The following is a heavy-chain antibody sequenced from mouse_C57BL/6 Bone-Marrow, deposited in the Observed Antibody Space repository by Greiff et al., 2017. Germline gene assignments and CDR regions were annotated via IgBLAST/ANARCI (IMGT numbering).Heavy chain of an antibody. J-gene: IGHJ2*01. V-gene: IGHV2-2*01. CDR1: GFSLTSYG. CDR2: IWSGGST. D-gene: IGHD1-1*01. Sequence: VKLQESGPGLVQPSQSLSITCTVSGFSLTSYGVHWVRQSPGKGLEWLGVIWSGGSTDYNAAFISRLSISKDNSKSQVFFKMTSLQADDTAIYYCARNSPFTTVVDYWGQGTTLTVSS. CDR3: ARNSPFTTVVDY.